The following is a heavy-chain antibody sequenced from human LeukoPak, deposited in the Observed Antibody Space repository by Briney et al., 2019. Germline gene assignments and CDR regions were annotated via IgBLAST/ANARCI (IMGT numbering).Heavy chain of an antibody. Sequence: GGSLRLSCAASGFTFSSYAMSWVRQAPGKGLEWVSAISGSGGSTYYAGSVKGRFTISRDNSKNTLYLQMNSLRAEDTAVYYCAKSVVVVHWFDPWGQGTLVTVSS. V-gene: IGHV3-23*01. J-gene: IGHJ5*02. CDR3: AKSVVVVHWFDP. D-gene: IGHD2-15*01. CDR1: GFTFSSYA. CDR2: ISGSGGST.